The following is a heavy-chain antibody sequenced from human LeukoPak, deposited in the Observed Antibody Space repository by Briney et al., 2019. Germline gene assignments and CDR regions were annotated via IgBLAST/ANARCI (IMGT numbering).Heavy chain of an antibody. V-gene: IGHV4-59*01. CDR3: ARVSRSGYDSRGAFDI. Sequence: PSETLSLTCTVPGGSISSYYWSRIRQPPGKGLEWIGYIYYSGNTKYNPSLKSRVTISVDTSKNQFSLRLTSVTAADTAVYYCARVSRSGYDSRGAFDIWGQGTMVTVSS. CDR2: IYYSGNT. D-gene: IGHD3-22*01. J-gene: IGHJ3*02. CDR1: GGSISSYY.